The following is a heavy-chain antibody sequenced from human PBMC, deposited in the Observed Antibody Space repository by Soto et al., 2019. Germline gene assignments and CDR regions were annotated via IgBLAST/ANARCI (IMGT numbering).Heavy chain of an antibody. CDR1: GGTFGSYT. CDR3: ARGRMTTVTISYYYYYTDV. V-gene: IGHV1-8*02. D-gene: IGHD4-17*01. J-gene: IGHJ6*03. CDR2: MSPNSGNT. Sequence: GASVKVSCKASGGTFGSYTINWVRQATGQGLEWMGWMSPNSGNTGFAQKFQGRVTMTRNTSISTAYMELSSLRSEDTAVYYCARGRMTTVTISYYYYYTDVWGKGTTVTV.